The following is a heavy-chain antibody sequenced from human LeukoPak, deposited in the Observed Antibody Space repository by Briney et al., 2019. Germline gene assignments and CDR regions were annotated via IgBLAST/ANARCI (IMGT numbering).Heavy chain of an antibody. CDR2: IIPIFGTA. V-gene: IGHV1-69*13. Sequence: SVKVSCKASGGTFSSYAISWVRQAPGQGLEWMGGIIPIFGTADYAQKFQGRVTITADESTSTAYMELGSLRSEDTAVYYCARDYYDSSGYYEFHYYGMDVWGQGTTVTVSS. CDR1: GGTFSSYA. CDR3: ARDYYDSSGYYEFHYYGMDV. D-gene: IGHD3-22*01. J-gene: IGHJ6*02.